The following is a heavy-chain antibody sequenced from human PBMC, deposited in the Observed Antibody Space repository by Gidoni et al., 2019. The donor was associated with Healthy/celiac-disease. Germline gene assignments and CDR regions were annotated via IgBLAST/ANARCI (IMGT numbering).Heavy chain of an antibody. CDR1: GFPFDDYA. Sequence: EVQLVESGGGLVQPGRSLRLSCAASGFPFDDYAMHWVRQAPGKGLGWVSGISWNSGSIGYADSVKGRFTISRDNAKNSLYLQMNSLRAEDTALYYCAKDTGIVVVTSDAFDIWGQGTMVTVSS. V-gene: IGHV3-9*01. J-gene: IGHJ3*02. D-gene: IGHD3-22*01. CDR2: ISWNSGSI. CDR3: AKDTGIVVVTSDAFDI.